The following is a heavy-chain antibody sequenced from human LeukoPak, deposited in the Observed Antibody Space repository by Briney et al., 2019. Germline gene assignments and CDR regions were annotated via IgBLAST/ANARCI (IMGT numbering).Heavy chain of an antibody. J-gene: IGHJ2*01. D-gene: IGHD2-21*02. CDR1: GYTFTSYG. Sequence: ASVKVSCKASGYTFTSYGISWVRQAPGQGLEWMGWISAYNGNTNYAQKLQGRVTMTTNTSTSTAYMELRSLRSDDTAVYYCARDAPRTMVVTSGWYFDLWGRGTLVTVSS. V-gene: IGHV1-18*01. CDR2: ISAYNGNT. CDR3: ARDAPRTMVVTSGWYFDL.